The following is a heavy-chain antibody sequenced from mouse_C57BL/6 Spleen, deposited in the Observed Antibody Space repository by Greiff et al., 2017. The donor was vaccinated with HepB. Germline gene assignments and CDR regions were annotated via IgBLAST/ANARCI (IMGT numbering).Heavy chain of an antibody. CDR2: IDPSDSYT. V-gene: IGHV1-69*01. J-gene: IGHJ2*01. Sequence: QVQLQQPGAELVMPGASVKLSCKASGYTFTSYWMHWVKQRPGQGLEWIGEIDPSDSYTNYNQKFKGKSTLTVDKSSSTAYMQLSSLTSEDSAVYYCARYGSYYVDYWGQGTTLTVSS. D-gene: IGHD1-1*02. CDR1: GYTFTSYW. CDR3: ARYGSYYVDY.